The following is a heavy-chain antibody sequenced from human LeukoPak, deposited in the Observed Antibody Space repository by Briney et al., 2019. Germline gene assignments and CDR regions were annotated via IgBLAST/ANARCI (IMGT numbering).Heavy chain of an antibody. D-gene: IGHD5-18*01. CDR3: ARQPANTAAFDI. V-gene: IGHV4-59*08. Sequence: YVRDNGENNYNPSLKSRVAISVDTANNQISLRLNFVTVADTAIYYCARQPANTAAFDIWGLGTMVTVSS. J-gene: IGHJ3*02. CDR2: VRDNGEN.